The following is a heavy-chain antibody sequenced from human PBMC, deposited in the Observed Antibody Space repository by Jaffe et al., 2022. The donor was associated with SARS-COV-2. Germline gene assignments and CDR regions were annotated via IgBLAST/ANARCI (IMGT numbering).Heavy chain of an antibody. D-gene: IGHD6-13*01. J-gene: IGHJ4*02. V-gene: IGHV3-23*04. CDR3: AKPFRGFDRYSNNWYQMFDY. CDR1: GFTFSNYA. CDR2: ISESGDTT. Sequence: DVQVVESGGGLVQPGGSLRLSCVVSGFTFSNYAMTWLRQAPGKGLEWVSAISESGDTTYSADSVKGRFTISRDNSKNTLYLQMSSLRAEDSAVYYCAKPFRGFDRYSNNWYQMFDYWGQGTLVTVSS.